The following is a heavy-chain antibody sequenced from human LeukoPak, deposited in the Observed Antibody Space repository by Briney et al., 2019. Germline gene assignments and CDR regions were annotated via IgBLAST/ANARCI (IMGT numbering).Heavy chain of an antibody. CDR3: ARGDYMREYGMDV. Sequence: SETLSLTCTVSGGSISSGGYYWSWIRQHPGKGLEWIGYIYYSGSTYYNPSLKSRVTISVDTSKNQFSLKLSSVTAAGTAVYYCARGDYMREYGMDVWGQGTTVTVSS. CDR2: IYYSGST. CDR1: GGSISSGGYY. D-gene: IGHD4-11*01. J-gene: IGHJ6*02. V-gene: IGHV4-31*03.